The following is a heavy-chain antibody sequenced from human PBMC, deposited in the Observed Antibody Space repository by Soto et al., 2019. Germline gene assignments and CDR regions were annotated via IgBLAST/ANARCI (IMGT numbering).Heavy chain of an antibody. CDR2: ISYDGSNK. CDR1: GFTFSSYA. V-gene: IGHV3-30-3*01. CDR3: ARVAVEMATIHVFDY. D-gene: IGHD5-12*01. Sequence: QVQLVESGGGVVQPGRSLRLSCAASGFTFSSYAMHWVRQAPGKGLEWVAVISYDGSNKYYADSVKGRFTISRDNSKYTLYRQMNSLRAEDTAVYYCARVAVEMATIHVFDYWGQGTLVTVSS. J-gene: IGHJ4*02.